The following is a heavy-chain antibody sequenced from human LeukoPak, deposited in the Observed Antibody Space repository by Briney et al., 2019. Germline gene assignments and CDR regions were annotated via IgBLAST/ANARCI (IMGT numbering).Heavy chain of an antibody. D-gene: IGHD5-12*01. V-gene: IGHV3-74*01. J-gene: IGHJ3*02. CDR2: INSDGSST. Sequence: GGSLRLSCAASGFTFSSYWMHWVRQAPGKGLVWASRINSDGSSTSYADSVKGRFTISRDNSKNTLYLQMNSLRAEDTAVYYCAKDQWLRFRNAFDIWGQGTMVTVSS. CDR3: AKDQWLRFRNAFDI. CDR1: GFTFSSYW.